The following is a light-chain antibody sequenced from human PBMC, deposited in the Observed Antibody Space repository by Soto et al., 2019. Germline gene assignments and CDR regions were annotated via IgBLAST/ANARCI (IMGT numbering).Light chain of an antibody. CDR3: SSFTSSSTFV. Sequence: ALTQPASVSGSPGQSITISCTGTSSDVGGYNYVSWYQQNPGKAPKLMVHEVSNRPSGVSNRFSGSKSGNTASLTISGLQAEDEADYYCSSFTSSSTFVFGTGTKVTVL. CDR1: SSDVGGYNY. V-gene: IGLV2-14*01. CDR2: EVS. J-gene: IGLJ1*01.